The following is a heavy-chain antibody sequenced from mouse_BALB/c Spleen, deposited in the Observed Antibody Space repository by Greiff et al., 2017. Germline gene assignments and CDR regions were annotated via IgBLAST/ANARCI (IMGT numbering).Heavy chain of an antibody. CDR3: AREDYYYGSSYDYYAMDY. CDR1: GFTFSSYY. Sequence: EVQRVESGGGLVKPGGSLKLSCAASGFTFSSYYMSWVRQTPEKRLELVAAINSNGGSTYYPDTVKGRFTISRDNAKNTLYLQMSSLKSEDTALYYCAREDYYYGSSYDYYAMDYWGQGTSVTVSS. D-gene: IGHD1-1*01. CDR2: INSNGGST. J-gene: IGHJ4*01. V-gene: IGHV5-6-2*01.